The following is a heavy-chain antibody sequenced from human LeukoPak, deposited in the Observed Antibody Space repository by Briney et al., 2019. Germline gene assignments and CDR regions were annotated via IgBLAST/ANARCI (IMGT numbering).Heavy chain of an antibody. Sequence: GGSLRLSCAASGFTFSDYSMDWVRQAPGKGLEWVSYISSSSNVIHYADSVEGRFTISRDNAKNSLYLQMNSLRSEDTAVYYCARGAYSSSWYAVYLGEHRDWVYWGQGTPVTVSS. J-gene: IGHJ4*02. CDR2: ISSSSNVI. CDR1: GFTFSDYS. D-gene: IGHD6-13*01. V-gene: IGHV3-48*01. CDR3: ARGAYSSSWYAVYLGEHRDWVY.